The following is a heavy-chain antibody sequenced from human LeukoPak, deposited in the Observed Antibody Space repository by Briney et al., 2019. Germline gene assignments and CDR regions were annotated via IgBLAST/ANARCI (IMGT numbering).Heavy chain of an antibody. J-gene: IGHJ3*02. CDR3: ARDHGFWSGYYPAFDI. CDR2: MNPNSGNT. CDR1: GYTFTSYD. V-gene: IGHV1-8*01. D-gene: IGHD3-3*01. Sequence: ASVKVSCKASGYTFTSYDINWVRQATGQGLEWMGWMNPNSGNTGYAQKFQGRVTMTRNTSISTAYMELSSLRSGDTAVYYCARDHGFWSGYYPAFDIWGQGTMVTVSS.